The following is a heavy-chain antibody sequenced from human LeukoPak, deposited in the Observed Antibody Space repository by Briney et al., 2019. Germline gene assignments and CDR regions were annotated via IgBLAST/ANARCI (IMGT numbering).Heavy chain of an antibody. Sequence: GASVKVSCKASGCTFTSYGISWVGQAPRQGLEWMGWISAYNGNKNYAQKLQGRVTMTTDTSTSTAYMELRSLRSDDTAVYYCARRYCSSTSCYHYYYYMDVWGKGTTVTISS. CDR3: ARRYCSSTSCYHYYYYMDV. V-gene: IGHV1-18*01. D-gene: IGHD2-2*01. CDR2: ISAYNGNK. CDR1: GCTFTSYG. J-gene: IGHJ6*03.